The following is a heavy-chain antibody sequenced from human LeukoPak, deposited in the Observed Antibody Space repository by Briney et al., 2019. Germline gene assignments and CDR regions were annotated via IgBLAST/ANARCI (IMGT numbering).Heavy chain of an antibody. Sequence: GASVKVSCKASGYTFTGYYMHWVRQAPGQGLEWMGWINPNSGGTNYAQKFQGRVTMTRDTSTSTAYMELSRLRSDDTAVYYCASPPLRGRWLQSPRDAAYYFDYWGQGTLVTVSS. CDR1: GYTFTGYY. CDR3: ASPPLRGRWLQSPRDAAYYFDY. V-gene: IGHV1-2*02. J-gene: IGHJ4*02. CDR2: INPNSGGT. D-gene: IGHD5-24*01.